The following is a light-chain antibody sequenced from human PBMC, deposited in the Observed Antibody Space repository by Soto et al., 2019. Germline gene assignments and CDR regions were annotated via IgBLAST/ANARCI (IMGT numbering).Light chain of an antibody. Sequence: QSALTQPASVSGSPGQSITISCTGTSSDVGGYNYVSWYQQHPGKAPKLMIYEVSNRPSGVPDRFSGSKSGSTASLTISGLQAEDEAEYYCCLSPGSLTWLFGGGTQLTVL. CDR2: EVS. CDR3: CLSPGSLTWL. J-gene: IGLJ3*02. V-gene: IGLV2-14*01. CDR1: SSDVGGYNY.